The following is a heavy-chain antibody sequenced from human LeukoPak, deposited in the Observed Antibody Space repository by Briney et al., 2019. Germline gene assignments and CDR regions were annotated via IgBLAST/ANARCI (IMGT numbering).Heavy chain of an antibody. J-gene: IGHJ4*02. CDR3: ARVPVEVYYDSSGYYYYFDY. CDR1: GFTFSRYW. V-gene: IGHV3-74*01. CDR2: INSDGSTT. D-gene: IGHD3-22*01. Sequence: GGSLRLSCAASGFTFSRYWMHWVRQAPGKGLVWVSRINSDGSTTSYADSVKGRFTISRDNAQNTLFLQMNSLRAEDTAVYYCARVPVEVYYDSSGYYYYFDYWGQGTLVTVSS.